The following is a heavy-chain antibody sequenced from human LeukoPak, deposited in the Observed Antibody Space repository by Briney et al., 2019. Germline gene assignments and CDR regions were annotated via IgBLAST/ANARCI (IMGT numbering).Heavy chain of an antibody. CDR1: GGSISSSSYY. Sequence: PSEALSLTCTVSGGSISSSSYYWGWIRQPPGKGLEWIGSIYYSGSTYYNPSLKSRVTISVDTSKNQFSLKLSSVTAADTAVYYCAGVPLTGYYYFDYWGQGTLVTVSS. D-gene: IGHD3-9*01. J-gene: IGHJ4*02. CDR3: AGVPLTGYYYFDY. V-gene: IGHV4-39*01. CDR2: IYYSGST.